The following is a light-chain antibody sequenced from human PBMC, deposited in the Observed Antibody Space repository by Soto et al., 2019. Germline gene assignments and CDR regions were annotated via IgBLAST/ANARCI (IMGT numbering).Light chain of an antibody. CDR3: HQYGYGVDT. CDR2: GSS. V-gene: IGKV3-20*01. CDR1: QSVRNNS. Sequence: EIVLTQSPGTLSLSPGERATLSCRASQSVRNNSLAWYQQQPGQAPRLLIFGSSSRAAGIPDRFSGSGSGTEFTFTISRLDPEDSAVYFCHQYGYGVDTFGQGNKLEIK. J-gene: IGKJ2*01.